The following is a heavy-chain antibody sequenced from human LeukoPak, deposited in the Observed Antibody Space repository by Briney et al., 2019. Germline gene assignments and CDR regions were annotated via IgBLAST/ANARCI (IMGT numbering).Heavy chain of an antibody. Sequence: GGSLRLSCAASGFTFSSYAMSWVRQAPGKGLEWVSTTSSSGDSTYYADSVKGRFTISRDNSKNTLYLQMSSLRAEDTAVYYCAKAKYCSAGTCYFDYWGQGTLVTVSS. CDR3: AKAKYCSAGTCYFDY. CDR1: GFTFSSYA. D-gene: IGHD2-15*01. V-gene: IGHV3-23*01. J-gene: IGHJ4*02. CDR2: TSSSGDST.